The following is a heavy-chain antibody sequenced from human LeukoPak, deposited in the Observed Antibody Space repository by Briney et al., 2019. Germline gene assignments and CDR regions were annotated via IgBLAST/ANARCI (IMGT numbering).Heavy chain of an antibody. CDR2: VHLSGRT. V-gene: IGHV4-4*02. J-gene: IGHJ4*02. CDR3: AREGGPYRPLDY. CDR1: GGSISSTNW. Sequence: SGTLSLTCGVSGGSISSTNWWTWVRQPPGEGLEWIGEVHLSGRTNYNPSLESRVTMSVDMSENHISLKLTSVTAANTAVYYCAREGGPYRPLDYSGQGTLVTVSS.